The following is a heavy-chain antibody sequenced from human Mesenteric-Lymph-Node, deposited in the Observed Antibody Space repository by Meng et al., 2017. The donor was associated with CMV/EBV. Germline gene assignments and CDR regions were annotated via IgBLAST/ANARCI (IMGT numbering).Heavy chain of an antibody. CDR1: GGSMSPYY. J-gene: IGHJ5*02. D-gene: IGHD2-21*01. CDR3: AHMRGIGRWFDP. V-gene: IGHV4-59*03. Sequence: SETLSLTCTVSGGSMSPYYWAWFRQPPGKGLEWIGYIFSSGNTHYNVSLETRTPISIDTSKSQFSLKLRSATAADTAVYYCAHMRGIGRWFDPWGQGTLVTVSS. CDR2: IFSSGNT.